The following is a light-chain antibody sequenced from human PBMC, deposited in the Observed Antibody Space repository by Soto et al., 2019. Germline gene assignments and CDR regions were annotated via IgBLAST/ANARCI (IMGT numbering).Light chain of an antibody. J-gene: IGKJ5*01. CDR1: QNISNY. CDR2: VXX. CDR3: EQHGTSPIT. Sequence: IVLTQSPATLSLSPGKRATLSCRASQNISNYLIWYQQKPGKXXXXXXXVXXXXAXGXXXWLSGSESGTDFTLTISRLEPEDCAVDYCEQHGTSPITFGQGTRVEIK. V-gene: IGKV3-20*01.